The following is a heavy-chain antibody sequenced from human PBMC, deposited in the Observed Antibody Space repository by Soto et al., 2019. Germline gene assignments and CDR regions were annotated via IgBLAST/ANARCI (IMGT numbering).Heavy chain of an antibody. CDR1: RFTFSNYA. Sequence: PGGSLRLSCAASRFTFSNYAMHWVPQAPGKGLEYVSAISSSGSTTYYADSVKGRFTISRDNSKNTLYLQMGSLSAEDMAVYYCARSTYYYDSSGQNLFDPWGQGT. V-gene: IGHV3-64*02. CDR2: ISSSGSTT. CDR3: ARSTYYYDSSGQNLFDP. D-gene: IGHD3-22*01. J-gene: IGHJ5*02.